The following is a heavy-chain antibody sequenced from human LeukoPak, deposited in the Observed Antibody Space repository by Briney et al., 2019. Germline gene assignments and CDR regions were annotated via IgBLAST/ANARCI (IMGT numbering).Heavy chain of an antibody. CDR1: GNSISNTYY. V-gene: IGHV4-38-2*01. D-gene: IGHD1-26*01. CDR2: IYNSGST. CDR3: ARNSSGNYFDY. Sequence: SETLSLTCAVSGNSISNTYYWGWVRQPPGKELEWIGSIYNSGSTHYNPSLKSRVTISVDTSKNQFSLKLSSVTAADTAVYYCARNSSGNYFDYWGQGTLVTVSS. J-gene: IGHJ4*02.